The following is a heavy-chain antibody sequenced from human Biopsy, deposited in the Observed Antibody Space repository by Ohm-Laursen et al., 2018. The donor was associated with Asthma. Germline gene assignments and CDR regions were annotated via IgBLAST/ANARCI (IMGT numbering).Heavy chain of an antibody. Sequence: TLSLTCTVSGGSMSSSSYYWGWIRQPPGKGLEWKGSISYTESDYHNPSLKIRVTISVDTSKNHFSLKLTSVTAADTAVYYCARHWDWGSFFDYWGQGTPVTVSS. CDR3: ARHWDWGSFFDY. J-gene: IGHJ4*02. CDR2: ISYTESD. D-gene: IGHD7-27*01. V-gene: IGHV4-39*01. CDR1: GGSMSSSSYY.